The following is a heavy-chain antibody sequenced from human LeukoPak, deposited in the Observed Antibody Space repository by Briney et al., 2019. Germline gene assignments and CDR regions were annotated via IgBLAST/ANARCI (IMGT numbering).Heavy chain of an antibody. CDR2: IKQDGSEK. CDR1: GSTFSSYW. D-gene: IGHD4-17*01. J-gene: IGHJ6*03. CDR3: ARDPHPAPYGDYFYYYYYYMDV. Sequence: GGSLRLSCAASGSTFSSYWMSWVRQAPGKGLEWVANIKQDGSEKYYVDSVKGRFTISRDNAKNSLYLQMNSLRAEDTAVYYCARDPHPAPYGDYFYYYYYYMDVWGKGTTVTVSS. V-gene: IGHV3-7*01.